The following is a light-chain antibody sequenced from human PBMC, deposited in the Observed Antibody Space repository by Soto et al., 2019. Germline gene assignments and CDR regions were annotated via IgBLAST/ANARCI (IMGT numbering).Light chain of an antibody. CDR1: QDISNY. J-gene: IGKJ2*02. CDR2: EAS. CDR3: QQYDNLPCT. V-gene: IGKV1-33*01. Sequence: DIQMTQSPSSLSASVGDRVTITCQASQDISNYLNWYQQKPGKAPKLLIYEASNLETGVPSRFSGSGSGTDFTFTISSLQPEDIATYYCQQYDNLPCTFGQGTKLEIK.